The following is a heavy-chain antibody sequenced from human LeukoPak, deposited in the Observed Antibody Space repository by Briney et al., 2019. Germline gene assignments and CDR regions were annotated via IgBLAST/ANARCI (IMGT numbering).Heavy chain of an antibody. CDR3: ARERSGLQPGFYFMDV. D-gene: IGHD1-1*01. Sequence: GASVKVSCKSSGYTFTGYYIYWVRQAPGQGLEWMGWINPNSGGSNYAQKFQGRVTMTRDTSISTAYMELSRLRSADTAIYYCARERSGLQPGFYFMDVWGRGTTVTISS. CDR2: INPNSGGS. J-gene: IGHJ6*03. CDR1: GYTFTGYY. V-gene: IGHV1-2*02.